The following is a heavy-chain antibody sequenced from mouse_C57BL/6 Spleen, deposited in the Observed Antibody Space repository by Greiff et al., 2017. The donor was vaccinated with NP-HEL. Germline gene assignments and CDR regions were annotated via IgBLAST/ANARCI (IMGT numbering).Heavy chain of an antibody. J-gene: IGHJ3*01. V-gene: IGHV1-55*01. D-gene: IGHD2-5*01. Sequence: QVQLQQPGAELVKPGASVKMSCKASGYTFTSYWITWVKQRPGQGLEWIGDIYPGSGSTNYNEKFKSKATLTVDTSSSTAYMQLSSLTSEDSAVYYCAREGDSNYVGWFAYWGQGTLVTVSA. CDR2: IYPGSGST. CDR1: GYTFTSYW. CDR3: AREGDSNYVGWFAY.